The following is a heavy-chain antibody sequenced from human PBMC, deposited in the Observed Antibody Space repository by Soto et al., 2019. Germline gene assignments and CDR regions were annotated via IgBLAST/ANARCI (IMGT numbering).Heavy chain of an antibody. CDR3: AKANAANSYGYFY. Sequence: EVQLLESGGGLVQPGGSLRLSCAASGFTFSSYAMSWVRQAPGKGLEWVSAITGSGGSTYYADSVEGRFTISRDNSKNTLYLQMNSLRAEDTAVYYCAKANAANSYGYFYWGLGTLVTVSS. CDR1: GFTFSSYA. D-gene: IGHD5-18*01. CDR2: ITGSGGST. J-gene: IGHJ4*02. V-gene: IGHV3-23*01.